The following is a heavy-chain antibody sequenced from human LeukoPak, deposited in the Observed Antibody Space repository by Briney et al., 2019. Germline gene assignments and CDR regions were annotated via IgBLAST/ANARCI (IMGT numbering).Heavy chain of an antibody. CDR3: ARVRHFDWLPDAFDI. D-gene: IGHD3-9*01. J-gene: IGHJ3*02. Sequence: SETLSLTCTVSAGSISSYYWSWIRQPPGKGLEWIGYIYYSGSTYYNPSLKSRVTISVDTSKNQFSLKLSSVTAADTAVYYCARVRHFDWLPDAFDIWGQGTMVTVSS. CDR1: AGSISSYY. V-gene: IGHV4-30-4*08. CDR2: IYYSGST.